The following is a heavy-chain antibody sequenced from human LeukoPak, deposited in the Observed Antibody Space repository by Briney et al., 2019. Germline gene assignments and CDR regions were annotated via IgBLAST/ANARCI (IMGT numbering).Heavy chain of an antibody. D-gene: IGHD5-18*01. Sequence: PGESLRLSCAASGFTFSSYSMNWVRQAPGKGLEWVSSISSSSLYIYYADSVKGRFTISRDNAKNSLYLQMNSLRAEDTAVYYCASSRGYNSGYRALELPPSHIDWGQGTLVTVSS. CDR3: ASSRGYNSGYRALELPPSHID. CDR2: ISSSSLYI. CDR1: GFTFSSYS. J-gene: IGHJ4*02. V-gene: IGHV3-21*01.